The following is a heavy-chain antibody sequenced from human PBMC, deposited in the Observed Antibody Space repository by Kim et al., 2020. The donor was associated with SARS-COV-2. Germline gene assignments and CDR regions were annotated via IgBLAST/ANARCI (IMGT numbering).Heavy chain of an antibody. CDR1: GFTFSSYY. CDR3: VKASTAARSLVAADFD. Sequence: GGSLRLSCSASGFTFSSYYMHWVRQAPEKGLEDVAVISSRGDRTNYAASMKGRVIISRDNSKNKLYLEMNSLRPADTAVYYCVKASTAARSLVAADFD. CDR2: ISSRGDRT. J-gene: IGHJ4*01. D-gene: IGHD6-6*01. V-gene: IGHV3-64D*09.